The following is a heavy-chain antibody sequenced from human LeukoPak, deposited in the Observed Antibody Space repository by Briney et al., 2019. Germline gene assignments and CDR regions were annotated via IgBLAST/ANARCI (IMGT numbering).Heavy chain of an antibody. J-gene: IGHJ4*02. D-gene: IGHD3-10*01. CDR2: ISDSNGNL. CDR1: GYPFANFA. CDR3: ASWLGAAGRRGASD. V-gene: IGHV1-18*04. Sequence: ASVKVSCKASGYPFANFAISWVRQAPGQGLEWMGWISDSNGNLNYAQSLQGRVTMTTDKSTSTAYMELRSLTSDDTAVYYCASWLGAAGRRGASDWGQGTLVTVSS.